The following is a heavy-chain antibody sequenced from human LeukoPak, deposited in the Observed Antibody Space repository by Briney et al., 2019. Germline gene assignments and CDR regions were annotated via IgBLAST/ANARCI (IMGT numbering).Heavy chain of an antibody. Sequence: PGGSLRLSCAASGFTFSSYGMHWVRQAPGKGLEWVAFIRYDGSNKYYADSVKGRFTISRDNSKNTLYLQMNSLRAEDTAVYYCAKDSIRGTIFGALYYYYMDVWGKGTTVTVSS. CDR3: AKDSIRGTIFGALYYYYMDV. CDR2: IRYDGSNK. V-gene: IGHV3-30*02. J-gene: IGHJ6*03. CDR1: GFTFSSYG. D-gene: IGHD3-3*01.